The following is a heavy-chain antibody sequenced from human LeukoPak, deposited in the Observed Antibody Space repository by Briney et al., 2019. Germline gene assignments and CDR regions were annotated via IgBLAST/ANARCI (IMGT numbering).Heavy chain of an antibody. J-gene: IGHJ4*02. Sequence: SVKVSCKASGGTFSSYAISWVRQAPGQGLERMGGIIPIFGTANYAQKFQGRVTITADESTSTAYMELSSLRSEDTAVYYCASSEGWGDGRGDYWGQGALVTVSS. CDR1: GGTFSSYA. CDR3: ASSEGWGDGRGDY. V-gene: IGHV1-69*13. D-gene: IGHD5-24*01. CDR2: IIPIFGTA.